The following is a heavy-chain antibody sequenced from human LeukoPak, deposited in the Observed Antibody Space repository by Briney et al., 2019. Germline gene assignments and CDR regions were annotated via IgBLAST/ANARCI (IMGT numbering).Heavy chain of an antibody. V-gene: IGHV1-2*02. CDR1: GYTFTVHY. J-gene: IGHJ3*02. CDR2: LNPNSGGT. CDR3: ARVTRGIVVAPKALDAFDS. Sequence: ASVRVSYKASGYTFTVHYMHWVPHAPGQGLEWMGWLNPNSGGTNYAQKLQGRDTITRDTSISTPYMEQSTLRSDDTAVYYCARVTRGIVVAPKALDAFDSWGQGTMVTVSS. D-gene: IGHD6-19*01.